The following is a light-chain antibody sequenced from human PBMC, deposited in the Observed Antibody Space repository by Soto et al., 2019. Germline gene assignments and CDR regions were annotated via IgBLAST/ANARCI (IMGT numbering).Light chain of an antibody. V-gene: IGLV2-14*01. CDR1: SRDVGGYNY. J-gene: IGLJ2*01. CDR2: EVS. CDR3: SSYVNYNTFVV. Sequence: QSVLSQSPSASGTPGQRVTISCTGTSRDVGGYNYVSWHQQHPGKAPKVIITEVSNRPSGVSNRFSGSKSGNTASLTISGLQAEDEADYYCSSYVNYNTFVVFGGGTKLTVL.